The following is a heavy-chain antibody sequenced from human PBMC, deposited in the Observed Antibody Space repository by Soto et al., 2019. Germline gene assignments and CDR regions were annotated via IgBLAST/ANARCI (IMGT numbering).Heavy chain of an antibody. D-gene: IGHD1-26*01. CDR1: GGSIINSTLY. Sequence: PSETLSLTCNVSGGSIINSTLYWGWIRQPPGKGLEWIGNINYTGSTNYNPSLKRRITMSVHTSTSQFSLKLSSVSAADTAIYYCARGLITGSQYSGGWYYFESWGQGTQVTVSS. J-gene: IGHJ4*02. CDR2: INYTGST. V-gene: IGHV4-39*07. CDR3: ARGLITGSQYSGGWYYFES.